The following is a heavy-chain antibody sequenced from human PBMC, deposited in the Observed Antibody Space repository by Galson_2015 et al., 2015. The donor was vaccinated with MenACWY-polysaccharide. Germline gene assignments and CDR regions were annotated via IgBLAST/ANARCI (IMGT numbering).Heavy chain of an antibody. CDR3: AKFPQGVAALRGLDC. J-gene: IGHJ4*03. Sequence: SLRLSCAASGFTFSSYAMRWVRQAPGKGLEWVSDISGSGGSTYYADSVKGRFTISRDNSKKNLYLQMNSLRAQDTAVYYCAKFPQGVAALRGLDCGGHGSLVTVSS. V-gene: IGHV3-23*01. CDR2: ISGSGGST. CDR1: GFTFSSYA. D-gene: IGHD6-19*01.